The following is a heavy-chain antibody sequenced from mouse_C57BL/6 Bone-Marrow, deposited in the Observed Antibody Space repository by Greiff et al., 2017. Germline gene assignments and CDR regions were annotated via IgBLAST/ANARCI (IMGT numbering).Heavy chain of an antibody. CDR1: GFTFSSYG. Sequence: EVMLVESGGDLVKPGGSLKLSCAASGFTFSSYGMSWVRQTPDKRLEWVATISSGGSYSYYPDSVKGRFTITRDNAKNTLYLQMSSLKSEDTAMYYCARHPLITTVVATYYAMDYWGQGTSVTVSS. CDR3: ARHPLITTVVATYYAMDY. D-gene: IGHD1-1*01. CDR2: ISSGGSYS. V-gene: IGHV5-6*01. J-gene: IGHJ4*01.